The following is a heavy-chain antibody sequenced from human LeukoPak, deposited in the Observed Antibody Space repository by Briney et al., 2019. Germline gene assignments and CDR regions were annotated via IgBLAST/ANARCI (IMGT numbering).Heavy chain of an antibody. J-gene: IGHJ4*02. D-gene: IGHD1-26*01. CDR1: GYTFTSYD. CDR3: AKDRSYSSFFDY. V-gene: IGHV1-8*01. Sequence: ASVKVSCKASGYTFTSYDINWVRQATGQGLEWMGYMNPNSGNTGYAQKFQGRVTMTRNTPINTAYMELSSLRAEDTAVYYCAKDRSYSSFFDYWGQGTLVTVSS. CDR2: MNPNSGNT.